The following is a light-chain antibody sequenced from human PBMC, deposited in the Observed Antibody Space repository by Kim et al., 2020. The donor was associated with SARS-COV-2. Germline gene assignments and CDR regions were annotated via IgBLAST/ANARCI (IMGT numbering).Light chain of an antibody. V-gene: IGLV3-1*01. J-gene: IGLJ1*01. Sequence: PGQTASITCSGYKLVDKYVSWYQQKPGPSPVVVIYQDNQRPSGIPERCSGSNSGNTATLTISGTQAMDEADYYCQAWDSSTHNYVFGAGTKVTVL. CDR1: KLVDKY. CDR2: QDN. CDR3: QAWDSSTHNYV.